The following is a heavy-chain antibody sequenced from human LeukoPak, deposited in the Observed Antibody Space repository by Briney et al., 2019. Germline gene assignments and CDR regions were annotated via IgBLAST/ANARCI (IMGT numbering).Heavy chain of an antibody. V-gene: IGHV4-39*01. CDR2: IYYRGST. J-gene: IGHJ5*02. CDR3: ARHYLSDGILSTFDP. Sequence: PSETLSLTCTVSGGSISSSPYYWGWIRQPPGTGLEWIGTIYYRGSTYSNPSLHSRLTISLDTSKNQFSLRLRSVTAADTALYYCARHYLSDGILSTFDPWGQGTLVTVSS. CDR1: GGSISSSPYY. D-gene: IGHD2-2*01.